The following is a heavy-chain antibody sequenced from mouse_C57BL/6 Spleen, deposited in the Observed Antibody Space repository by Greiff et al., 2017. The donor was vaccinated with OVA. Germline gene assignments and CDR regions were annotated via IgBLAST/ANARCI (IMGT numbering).Heavy chain of an antibody. D-gene: IGHD1-1*01. Sequence: EVQRVESGGGLVKPGGSLKLSCAASGFTFSSYAMSWVRQTPEKRLEWVATISDGGSYTYYPDNVKGRFTISRDNAKNNLYLQMSHLKSEDTAMYYCARAIYYHGSSFDYWGQGTTLTVSS. CDR3: ARAIYYHGSSFDY. CDR1: GFTFSSYA. J-gene: IGHJ2*01. CDR2: ISDGGSYT. V-gene: IGHV5-4*01.